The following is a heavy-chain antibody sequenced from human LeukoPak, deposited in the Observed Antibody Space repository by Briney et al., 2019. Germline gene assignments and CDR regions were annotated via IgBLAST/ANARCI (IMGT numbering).Heavy chain of an antibody. J-gene: IGHJ3*02. CDR3: ARLRDYFTHAFDI. D-gene: IGHD3-10*01. CDR2: ISSSSSYI. V-gene: IGHV3-21*01. CDR1: GFTFIDYS. Sequence: PGGSLRLSCAASGFTFIDYSVNWVRQAPGKGLELVSSISSSSSYIFYADSLKGRFTISRDNAKNSLYLQMNSLRAEDTAVYYCARLRDYFTHAFDIWGQGTMVTVSS.